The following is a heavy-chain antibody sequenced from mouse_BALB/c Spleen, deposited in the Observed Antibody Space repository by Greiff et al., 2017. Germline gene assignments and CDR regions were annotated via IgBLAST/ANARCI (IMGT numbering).Heavy chain of an antibody. Sequence: EVKVVESGGGLVQPGGSMKLSCVASGFTFSNYWMNWVRQSPEKGLEWVAEIRLKSNNYATHYAESVKGRFTISRDDSKSSVYLQMNNLRAEDTGIYYCTRYDEYYAMDYWGQGTSVTVSS. V-gene: IGHV6-6*02. CDR3: TRYDEYYAMDY. CDR1: GFTFSNYW. CDR2: IRLKSNNYAT. J-gene: IGHJ4*01. D-gene: IGHD2-12*01.